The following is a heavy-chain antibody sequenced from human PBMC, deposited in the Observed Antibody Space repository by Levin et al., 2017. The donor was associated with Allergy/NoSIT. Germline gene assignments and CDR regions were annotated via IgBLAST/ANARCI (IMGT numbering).Heavy chain of an antibody. CDR3: TTDGGTWVGPTTFDY. V-gene: IGHV3-15*01. J-gene: IGHJ4*02. CDR1: GFTFNNAW. D-gene: IGHD1-26*01. CDR2: IKSKTDGGTT. Sequence: GESLKISCAASGFTFNNAWMSWVRQAPGKGLEWVGRIKSKTDGGTTDYAAPVKGRFTISRDDSKNTLSLQLNSLKTEDTAVYYCTTDGGTWVGPTTFDYWGQGTLVTVSS.